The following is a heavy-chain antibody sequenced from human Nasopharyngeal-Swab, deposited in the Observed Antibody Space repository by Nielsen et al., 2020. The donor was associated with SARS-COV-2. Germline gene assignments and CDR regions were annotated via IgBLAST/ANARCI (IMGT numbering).Heavy chain of an antibody. J-gene: IGHJ3*02. Sequence: SATLSLTCTVSGGSISSGGYYWSWIRQHPGKGLEWIGYIYYSGSTYYNPSLKSRVTISVDTSKNQFSLKLSSVAAADTAVYYCARAMIVVVINAFDIWGQGTTVTVSS. CDR3: ARAMIVVVINAFDI. V-gene: IGHV4-31*03. D-gene: IGHD3-22*01. CDR1: GGSISSGGYY. CDR2: IYYSGST.